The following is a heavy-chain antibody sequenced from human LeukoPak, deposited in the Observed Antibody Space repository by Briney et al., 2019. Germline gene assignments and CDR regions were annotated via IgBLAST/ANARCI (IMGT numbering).Heavy chain of an antibody. D-gene: IGHD1-14*01. J-gene: IGHJ4*02. Sequence: GGTLRLSCVASGFTFSSYAMNWVRQAPGKGLEWVSSISGSGGSTYYADSVKGRFTISRDNSKNTLYLQMNSLRAEDTAVYYCAKPARTDYADYWGQGTLVTVSS. CDR3: AKPARTDYADY. CDR2: ISGSGGST. CDR1: GFTFSSYA. V-gene: IGHV3-23*01.